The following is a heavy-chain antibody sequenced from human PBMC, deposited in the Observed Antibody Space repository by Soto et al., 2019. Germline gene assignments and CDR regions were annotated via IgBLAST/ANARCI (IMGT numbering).Heavy chain of an antibody. CDR1: GFTFSSYA. J-gene: IGHJ6*03. CDR3: ERRAGNSYYMDV. V-gene: IGHV3-64*01. CDR2: INSNGGST. Sequence: EVQLVESGGGLVQPGGSLRLSCAASGFTFSSYAMHWVRQAPGKGLEYVSDINSNGGSTYYANSVKGRFTISRDNSKNTLYLQMGSLRAEDMAVYYCERRAGNSYYMDVWGQGTTVTVSS.